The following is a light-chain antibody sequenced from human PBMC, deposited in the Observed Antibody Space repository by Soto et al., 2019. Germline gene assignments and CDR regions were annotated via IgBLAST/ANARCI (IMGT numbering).Light chain of an antibody. Sequence: DVVMTQSPLSLPVTLGQPASISCRSSQSLVYSDGNTYLNWFQQRPGQSPRRLIYKVSNRDSGVPDRFSGSGSGTDFTLKISRVEAEDVGVYYCRQGTHWPPMYTFGQGTKLEIK. J-gene: IGKJ2*01. CDR1: QSLVYSDGNTY. CDR2: KVS. CDR3: RQGTHWPPMYT. V-gene: IGKV2-30*01.